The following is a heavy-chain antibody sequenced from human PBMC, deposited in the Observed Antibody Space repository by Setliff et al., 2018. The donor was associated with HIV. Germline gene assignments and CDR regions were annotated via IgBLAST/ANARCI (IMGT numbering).Heavy chain of an antibody. Sequence: GGSLRLSCAASGFTFSDYYMNWIRQAPGRGLEWVAYISGDSSHAEYDNSVKGRFIISVDTSKNQFSLKLTSVTAADTAVYFCARPRGSWSFEAFDVWSPGT. CDR1: GFTFSDYY. CDR3: ARPRGSWSFEAFDV. V-gene: IGHV3-11*06. D-gene: IGHD5-12*01. CDR2: ISGDSSHA. J-gene: IGHJ3*01.